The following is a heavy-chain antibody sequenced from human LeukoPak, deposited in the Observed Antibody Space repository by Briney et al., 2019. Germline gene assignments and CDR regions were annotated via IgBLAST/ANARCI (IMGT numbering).Heavy chain of an antibody. J-gene: IGHJ4*02. Sequence: PSETLSLTCTVSGGSISSYYWSWIRQPPGKGLEWIGYIYYSGGTNFNPSLKSRVTMSVDKPKNQLSLKLSSVTAADTAVYYCARAISWYSNFDDWGQGTLVTVS. CDR3: ARAISWYSNFDD. CDR1: GGSISSYY. V-gene: IGHV4-59*01. CDR2: IYYSGGT. D-gene: IGHD6-13*01.